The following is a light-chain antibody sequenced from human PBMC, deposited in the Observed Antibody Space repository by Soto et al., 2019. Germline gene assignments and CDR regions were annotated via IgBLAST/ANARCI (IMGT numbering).Light chain of an antibody. V-gene: IGLV1-44*01. CDR2: SNN. CDR1: SSNIGSNT. J-gene: IGLJ2*01. Sequence: QSVLTQPPSASGTPGPRGTISCSGSSSNIGSNTVNWYQQLPGTAPKLLIYSNNQRPSGVPDRFSGSKSGTSASLAISGLQSEDEGDYYCAAWDDSLNGVVFGGGTKLTVL. CDR3: AAWDDSLNGVV.